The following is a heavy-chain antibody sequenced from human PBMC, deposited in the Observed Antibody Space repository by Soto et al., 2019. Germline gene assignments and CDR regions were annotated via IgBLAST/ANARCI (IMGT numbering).Heavy chain of an antibody. J-gene: IGHJ4*02. CDR2: IYHSGST. Sequence: PSETLSLTCAVSGGSISSGGYSWSWIRQPPGKGLEWIGYIYHSGSTYYNPSLKSRVTISVDRSKNQFSLKMNSVTAADTAIYFCAKHQDGHDFFDYWGRGTLVTVSS. CDR3: AKHQDGHDFFDY. CDR1: GGSISSGGYS. V-gene: IGHV4-30-2*01. D-gene: IGHD5-12*01.